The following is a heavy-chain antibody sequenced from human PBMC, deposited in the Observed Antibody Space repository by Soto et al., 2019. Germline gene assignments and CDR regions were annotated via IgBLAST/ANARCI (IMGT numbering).Heavy chain of an antibody. CDR3: ARLSIVVVTATNKRVDY. V-gene: IGHV3-30-3*01. CDR2: ISYDGSNK. Sequence: GGSLRLSCAASGFTFSSYAMHWVRQAPGKGLEWVAVISYDGSNKYYADSVKGRFTISRDNSKNTLYLQMNSLRAEDTAVYYCARLSIVVVTATNKRVDYWGQGTLVTVSS. CDR1: GFTFSSYA. J-gene: IGHJ4*02. D-gene: IGHD2-21*02.